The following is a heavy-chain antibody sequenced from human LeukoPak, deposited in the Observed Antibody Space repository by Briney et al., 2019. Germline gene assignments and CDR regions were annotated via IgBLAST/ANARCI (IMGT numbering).Heavy chain of an antibody. V-gene: IGHV4-34*01. CDR3: ARGGPATLAFDI. CDR2: INHSGST. J-gene: IGHJ3*02. Sequence: SETLSLTCAVYGGSFSGYYWSWIRQPPGKGLEWIGEINHSGSTNYNPSLKSRVTISVDTSKNQFSLKLSSVTTADTAVYYCARGGPATLAFDIWGQGTMVTVSS. CDR1: GGSFSGYY.